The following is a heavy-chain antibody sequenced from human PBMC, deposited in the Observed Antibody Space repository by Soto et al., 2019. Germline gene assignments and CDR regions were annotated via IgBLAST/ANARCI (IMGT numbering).Heavy chain of an antibody. V-gene: IGHV1-3*01. CDR3: VRDVSSSIDC. CDR2: INAGNGDT. D-gene: IGHD2-2*01. CDR1: GYTFTAYA. Sequence: ASVKVSCKASGYTFTAYALHWVRQAPGHRLEWMGWINAGNGDTKYSHKFQDRVTIYRDTSATTVYMEMSSLRSEDTTVYYCVRDVSSSIDCWGQGTPVTVSS. J-gene: IGHJ4*02.